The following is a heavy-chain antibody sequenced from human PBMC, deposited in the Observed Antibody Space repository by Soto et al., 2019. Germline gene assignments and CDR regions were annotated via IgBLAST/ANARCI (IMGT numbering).Heavy chain of an antibody. CDR1: GGSISSSSYY. V-gene: IGHV4-39*01. Sequence: QLQLQESGPGLVKPSETLSLTCTVSGGSISSSSYYWGWIRQPPGKGLEWIGSIYYSGSTYYNPSLKIRVPISVNTSKNQFSRKLSSVTAADTAVYYCARLGSGYSGSDWDYWGQGTLVTVSS. D-gene: IGHD5-12*01. CDR3: ARLGSGYSGSDWDY. J-gene: IGHJ4*02. CDR2: IYYSGST.